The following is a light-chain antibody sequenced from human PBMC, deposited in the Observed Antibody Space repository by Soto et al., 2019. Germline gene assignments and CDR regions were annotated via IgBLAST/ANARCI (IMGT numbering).Light chain of an antibody. V-gene: IGKV3-15*01. Sequence: EIVLTQSQATLSVFPGEKATLSCVASQSVSNKLAWYHQKPGQAPRPLIYGASTRATGVPARFSGSGSGTEFTLTISSLQSEDSAIYYCQQYSSWPFTFGPGTKVAIE. CDR1: QSVSNK. CDR3: QQYSSWPFT. CDR2: GAS. J-gene: IGKJ3*01.